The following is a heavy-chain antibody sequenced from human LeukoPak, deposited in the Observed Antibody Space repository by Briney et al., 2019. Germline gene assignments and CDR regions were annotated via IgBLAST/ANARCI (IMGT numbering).Heavy chain of an antibody. CDR3: AREMYCSGGSCYGDAFDI. V-gene: IGHV1-69*13. J-gene: IGHJ3*02. Sequence: GASVKVSCKASGGTFSTYATNWVRQAPGQGLEWMGGIIPIFGTANYAQKFQGRVTITADEFTNTAYMELSSLRSEDTAVYYCAREMYCSGGSCYGDAFDIWGQGTMVTVSS. CDR2: IIPIFGTA. D-gene: IGHD2-15*01. CDR1: GGTFSTYA.